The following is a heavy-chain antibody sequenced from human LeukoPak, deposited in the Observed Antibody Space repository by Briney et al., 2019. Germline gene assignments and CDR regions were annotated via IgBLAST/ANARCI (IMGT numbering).Heavy chain of an antibody. D-gene: IGHD3-10*01. CDR1: GGSFRTYP. CDR3: ATSESGRSWDWFAP. CDR2: LTQFFRRT. J-gene: IGHJ5*02. Sequence: AASVKVSCKGSGGSFRTYPISWVRQAPGQVLEWMGGLTQFFRRTNYTEKFQGRLTITTDESSSTAYMELSDLRSDDTAVYYCATSESGRSWDWFAPWGQGTLVTVSS. V-gene: IGHV1-69*05.